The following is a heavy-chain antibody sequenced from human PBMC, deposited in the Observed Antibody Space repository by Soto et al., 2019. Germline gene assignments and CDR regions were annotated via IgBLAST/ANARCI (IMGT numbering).Heavy chain of an antibody. CDR3: AKDIVRYTYGACDY. Sequence: QVQLVESGGAVVQPGKSLRLSSAASGFTFNTYGMYWVRQAPGKGLEWVAAISYDGSNKYHADSVKGRFTISRDNSKNTLYLQMNSLRVEDTAVYYCAKDIVRYTYGACDYWGQGALVTVSS. J-gene: IGHJ4*02. D-gene: IGHD5-18*01. CDR1: GFTFNTYG. CDR2: ISYDGSNK. V-gene: IGHV3-30*18.